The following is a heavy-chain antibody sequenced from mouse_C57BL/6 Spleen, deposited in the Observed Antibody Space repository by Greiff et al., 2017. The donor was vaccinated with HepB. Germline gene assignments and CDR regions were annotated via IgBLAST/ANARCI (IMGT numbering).Heavy chain of an antibody. V-gene: IGHV1-26*01. D-gene: IGHD1-1*01. Sequence: EVQLQQSGPELVKPGASVKISCKASGYTFTDYYMNWVKQSHGKSLEWIGDINPNNGGTSYNQKFKGKATLTVDKSSSTAYMELRSLTSEDSAVYYCARRTGGSRVDWYFDVWGTGTTVTVSS. CDR1: GYTFTDYY. J-gene: IGHJ1*03. CDR3: ARRTGGSRVDWYFDV. CDR2: INPNNGGT.